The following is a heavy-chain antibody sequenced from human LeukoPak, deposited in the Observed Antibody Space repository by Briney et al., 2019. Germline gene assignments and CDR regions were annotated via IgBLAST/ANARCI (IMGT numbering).Heavy chain of an antibody. CDR1: GGSISSSSYS. CDR2: IYYGGST. V-gene: IGHV4-39*07. D-gene: IGHD7-27*01. CDR3: ARGGLWGSVFDY. Sequence: SETLSLTCTVSGGSISSSSYSWGWIRRPPGKGLEWIGSIYYGGSTYYNPSLKSRVTISVDTSKNQLSLKLSSVTAADTAVYYCARGGLWGSVFDYWGQGTLVTVSS. J-gene: IGHJ4*02.